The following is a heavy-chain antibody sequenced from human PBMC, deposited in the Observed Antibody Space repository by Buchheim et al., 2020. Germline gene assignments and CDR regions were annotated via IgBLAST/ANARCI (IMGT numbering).Heavy chain of an antibody. CDR2: IKQDGSEK. V-gene: IGHV3-7*01. D-gene: IGHD3-22*01. J-gene: IGHJ4*02. Sequence: EVQLVESGGGLVQPGGSLRLSCAASGFIFSNYWMSWVRQAPGKWLEWVANIKQDGSEKYYVDSVKGRFTISRDNIKNSVYLLMNSLRSEDTAVYYCVRAYYYDSSGPDFDYWGQGTL. CDR3: VRAYYYDSSGPDFDY. CDR1: GFIFSNYW.